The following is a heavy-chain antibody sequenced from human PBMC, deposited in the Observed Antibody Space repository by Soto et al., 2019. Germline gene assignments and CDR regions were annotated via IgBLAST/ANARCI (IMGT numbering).Heavy chain of an antibody. CDR1: GYKFATYW. CDR3: ARHGFYGDYASNYFDP. Sequence: PLKVSCQASGYKFATYWIGWVRQMHGKGLEYMGIIYPGNSDARYSPSFQGQVTFSADKSISTAYLHWSSLKASDTAMYYCARHGFYGDYASNYFDPWGQGTLVTVSS. CDR2: IYPGNSDA. V-gene: IGHV5-51*01. J-gene: IGHJ5*02. D-gene: IGHD4-17*01.